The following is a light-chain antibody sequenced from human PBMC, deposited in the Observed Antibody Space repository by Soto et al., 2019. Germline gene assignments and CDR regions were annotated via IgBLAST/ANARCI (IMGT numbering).Light chain of an antibody. V-gene: IGLV2-8*01. J-gene: IGLJ1*01. CDR3: RLYAGSNNLVV. CDR2: EAS. Sequence: QSVLTQPPPASGPPGQSVTIPCPGTTSDVGAYDYVSWYQHHPGKPPNPMIYEASKRPPGVPDRFSGSKSGNTAPLTVSGLQADDEGGYYCRLYAGSNNLVVFGTGTKVTGL. CDR1: TSDVGAYDY.